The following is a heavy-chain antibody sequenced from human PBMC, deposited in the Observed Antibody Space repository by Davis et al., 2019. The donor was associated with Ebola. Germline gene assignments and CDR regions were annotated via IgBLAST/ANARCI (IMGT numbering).Heavy chain of an antibody. CDR1: GFSLTTSGVG. Sequence: SGPTLVKPTQTLTLTCTFSGFSLTTSGVGVGWIRQPPGNALEWLALIYWDDDKRYSPSLKSRLTITKDTSKNQVVLTMTNMDPVDTATYYCGHTAGFRDFWVGIDYWGQGTLVTVSS. J-gene: IGHJ4*02. CDR3: GHTAGFRDFWVGIDY. V-gene: IGHV2-5*02. D-gene: IGHD3/OR15-3a*01. CDR2: IYWDDDK.